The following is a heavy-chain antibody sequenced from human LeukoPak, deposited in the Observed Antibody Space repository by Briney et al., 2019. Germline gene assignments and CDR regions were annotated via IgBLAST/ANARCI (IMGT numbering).Heavy chain of an antibody. CDR1: GGSFSGYY. Sequence: SETLSLTCAVYGGSFSGYYWSWIRQPPGKRLEWIGYIYDSGSTNYNPSLKSRVTISAETSKNQVSLKVKSVTAADTAVYYCARGGRGRGSMSFYYMDVWGKGATVTVSS. V-gene: IGHV4-59*01. D-gene: IGHD3-10*01. J-gene: IGHJ6*03. CDR2: IYDSGST. CDR3: ARGGRGRGSMSFYYMDV.